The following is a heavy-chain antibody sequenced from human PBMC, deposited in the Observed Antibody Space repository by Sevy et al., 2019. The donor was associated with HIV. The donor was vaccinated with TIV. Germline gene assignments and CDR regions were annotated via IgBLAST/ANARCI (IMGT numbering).Heavy chain of an antibody. D-gene: IGHD3-3*01. V-gene: IGHV3-30-3*01. Sequence: GGSLRLSCAASGFTFSSYAMHWVRQAPGKGLECVAVISYDGNNEYYADSVKGRFTISRDNFKNTLYLQMNSLRAEDTAVYYCARGTYYDFWRGSYYYYGIDVWGQRTTVTVSS. CDR2: ISYDGNNE. CDR1: GFTFSSYA. J-gene: IGHJ6*02. CDR3: ARGTYYDFWRGSYYYYGIDV.